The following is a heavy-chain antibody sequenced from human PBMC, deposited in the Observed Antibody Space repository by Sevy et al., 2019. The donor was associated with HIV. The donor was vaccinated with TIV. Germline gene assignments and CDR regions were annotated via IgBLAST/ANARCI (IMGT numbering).Heavy chain of an antibody. CDR3: ARTSSYGSGNYFDY. V-gene: IGHV1-18*01. D-gene: IGHD3-10*01. CDR1: GYTFTIYG. J-gene: IGHJ4*02. CDR2: ISAYSGNT. Sequence: ASVKVSCKASGYTFTIYGISWVRQAPEQGLEWMGWISAYSGNTNYAQYLQGRVTMTTDTSTTTAYMELRSLRFDDTAVYYCARTSSYGSGNYFDYWGQGTLVTVSS.